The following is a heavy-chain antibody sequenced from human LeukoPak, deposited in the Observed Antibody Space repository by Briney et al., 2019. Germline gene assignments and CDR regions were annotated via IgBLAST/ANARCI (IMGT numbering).Heavy chain of an antibody. CDR3: ARVTCSSTSCPNLFDY. J-gene: IGHJ4*02. V-gene: IGHV1-69*04. Sequence: GASVKVSCKASGGTFSSYAISWVRQAPGQGLEWMGRIIPILGIANYAQKFQGRVTITADKSTSTAYMELSSLRSEDTAVYYCARVTCSSTSCPNLFDYWGQGTLVTVSS. CDR1: GGTFSSYA. D-gene: IGHD2-2*01. CDR2: IIPILGIA.